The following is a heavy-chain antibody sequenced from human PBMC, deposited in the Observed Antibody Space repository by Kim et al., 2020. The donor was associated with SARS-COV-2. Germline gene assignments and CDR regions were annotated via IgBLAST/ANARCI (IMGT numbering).Heavy chain of an antibody. Sequence: YHADSVKGRFTISRDNSKNTLYLQMNSLRAEDTAVYYCAHDSSGYLVPDYWGQGTLVTVSS. J-gene: IGHJ4*02. V-gene: IGHV3-23*01. D-gene: IGHD3-22*01. CDR3: AHDSSGYLVPDY.